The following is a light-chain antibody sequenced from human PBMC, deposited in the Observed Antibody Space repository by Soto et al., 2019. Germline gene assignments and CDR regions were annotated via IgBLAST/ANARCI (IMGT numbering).Light chain of an antibody. CDR2: DVS. CDR3: SSYTTGSTNVV. J-gene: IGLJ2*01. V-gene: IGLV2-14*01. Sequence: QSALTQPASVSGSPGQSITISCTGTSSDVGSYNYVSWYQQYPGKAPKLMIYDVSNRPSGVSYRFSGSKSGNTASLTISGLQAEDEADYYCSSYTTGSTNVVFGGGTKLTVL. CDR1: SSDVGSYNY.